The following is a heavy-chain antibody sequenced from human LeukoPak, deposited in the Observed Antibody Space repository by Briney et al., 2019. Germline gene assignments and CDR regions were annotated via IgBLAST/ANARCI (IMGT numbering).Heavy chain of an antibody. CDR1: GGSISSSSYC. J-gene: IGHJ4*02. V-gene: IGHV4-39*01. CDR3: ARPLRWELQIDY. D-gene: IGHD1-26*01. CDR2: IYYSGST. Sequence: SETLSLTCTVSGGSISSSSYCWGWIRQPPGKGLEWIGSIYYSGSTYYNPSLKSRVTISVDTSKNQFSLKLSSVTAADTAVYYCARPLRWELQIDYWGQGTLVTVSS.